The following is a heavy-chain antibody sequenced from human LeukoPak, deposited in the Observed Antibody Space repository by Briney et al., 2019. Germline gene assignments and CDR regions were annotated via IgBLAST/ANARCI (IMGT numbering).Heavy chain of an antibody. CDR3: ARDRPNVDSSGYYSRHDAFDI. Sequence: SETLSLTCAVYGGSFSGYYWSWIRQPPGKGLEWIGEINHSGSANYNPSLKSRVTISVDTSKNQFSLKLSSVTAADTAVYYCARDRPNVDSSGYYSRHDAFDIWGQGTMVTVSS. CDR1: GGSFSGYY. CDR2: INHSGSA. D-gene: IGHD3-22*01. J-gene: IGHJ3*02. V-gene: IGHV4-34*01.